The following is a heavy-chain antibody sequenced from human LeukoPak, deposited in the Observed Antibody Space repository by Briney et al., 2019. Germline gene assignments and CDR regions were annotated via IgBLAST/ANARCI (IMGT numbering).Heavy chain of an antibody. Sequence: GGSLRLSCAASGFTLSTYTMNWVRQAPGKGLEWVSSISPTAISTWYADSLKGRFTISRDNARNLLFLEGNGLRAEDTGVFYCVRDFLGESGAGGPWAQGTLVTVSS. CDR1: GFTLSTYT. V-gene: IGHV3-21*06. CDR3: VRDFLGESGAGGP. CDR2: ISPTAIST. J-gene: IGHJ5*02. D-gene: IGHD3-10*01.